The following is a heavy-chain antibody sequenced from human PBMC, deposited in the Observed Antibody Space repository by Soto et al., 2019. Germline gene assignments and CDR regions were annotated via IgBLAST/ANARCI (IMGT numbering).Heavy chain of an antibody. D-gene: IGHD3-16*01. J-gene: IGHJ6*03. V-gene: IGHV4-4*02. CDR3: ARVGGHYYCYYYMDV. CDR2: IYHSGST. Sequence: QAQLQESAPGLVKPSGTLSLTCAASSGSISSSNWWSWVRQPPGKVLEWIGEIYHSGSTNYNPPLNSPVTIAVNKSRNQFTLRLNSVTAADTAVYYCARVGGHYYCYYYMDVWGKGTTVTVSS. CDR1: SGSISSSNW.